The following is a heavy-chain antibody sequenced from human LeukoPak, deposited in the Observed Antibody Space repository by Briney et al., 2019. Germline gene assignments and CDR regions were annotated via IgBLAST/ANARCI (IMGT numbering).Heavy chain of an antibody. CDR1: GFTFSSYE. CDR2: ISSSGSTV. J-gene: IGHJ1*01. D-gene: IGHD6-19*01. Sequence: GGSLRLSCAASGFTFSSYEMNWVRQAPGKGLEWVSYISSSGSTVYYADSVKGRFTISRDNSNNTLFLHLNSLRGEDTDVFYCTKNSGWYGLSWGQGTLVTVSS. CDR3: TKNSGWYGLS. V-gene: IGHV3-48*03.